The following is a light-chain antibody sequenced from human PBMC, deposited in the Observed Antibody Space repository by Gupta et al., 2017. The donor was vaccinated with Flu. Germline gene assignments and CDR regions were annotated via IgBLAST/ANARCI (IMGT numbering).Light chain of an antibody. CDR2: ATS. Sequence: EILMTQSPAPLSVSPGDRVTLSCRASQSISANLAWYQQKPGQAPRLLIYATSSRATGVPARFSGSGSGTEFTLTISSRQSEDFAVYYCQQYNDLPPYTFGQGTKLEI. CDR3: QQYNDLPPYT. J-gene: IGKJ2*01. V-gene: IGKV3-15*01. CDR1: QSISAN.